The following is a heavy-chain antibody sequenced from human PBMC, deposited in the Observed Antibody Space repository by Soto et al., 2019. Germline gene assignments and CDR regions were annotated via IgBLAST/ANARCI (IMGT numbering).Heavy chain of an antibody. D-gene: IGHD3-10*01. V-gene: IGHV4-59*01. CDR3: ARSISGPGPIDS. CDR2: IYDSGST. J-gene: IGHJ4*02. CDR1: GGAIGSYS. Sequence: SETLSLTCTVSGGAIGSYSWSWIRQPPGKGLEYIGYIYDSGSTNYNLSLKSRVTISVDTSKNHFSLNLRSVTAADAAVYYCARSISGPGPIDSWGRGTLVTVSS.